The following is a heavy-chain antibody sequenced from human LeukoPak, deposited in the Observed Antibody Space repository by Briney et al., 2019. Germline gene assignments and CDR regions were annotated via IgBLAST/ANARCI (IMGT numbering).Heavy chain of an antibody. J-gene: IGHJ4*02. CDR1: GGSLSSYY. Sequence: SEPLSLTCTLSGGSLSSYYRGWIRPPPEKGLEWIGYFYYSVCTNYNPSPKRRVTISGDTSKKQFSLKSNSVTAADTAVYYCATSRGVLTPFDYSGEGTLVTVSS. D-gene: IGHD3-10*01. V-gene: IGHV4-59*01. CDR3: ATSRGVLTPFDY. CDR2: FYYSVCT.